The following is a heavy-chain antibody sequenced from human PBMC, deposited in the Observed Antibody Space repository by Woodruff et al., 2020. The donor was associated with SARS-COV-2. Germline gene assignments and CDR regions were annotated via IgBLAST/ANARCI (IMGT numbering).Heavy chain of an antibody. J-gene: IGHJ4*02. CDR2: IYHGGNT. D-gene: IGHD3-16*01. Sequence: MGEIYHGGNTNDNPSLKSRLTISVDRSRNQFSLSLTSVTAADTAVYYCARAGDWGSYFDYWGQGILVTVSS. CDR3: ARAGDWGSYFDY. V-gene: IGHV4-4*02.